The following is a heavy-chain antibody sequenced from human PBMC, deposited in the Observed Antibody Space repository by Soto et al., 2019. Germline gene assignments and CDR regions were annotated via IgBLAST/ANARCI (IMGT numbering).Heavy chain of an antibody. CDR1: GGSLTANY. V-gene: IGHV4-34*01. J-gene: IGHJ4*02. CDR3: LSARFDS. CDR2: INHLGST. Sequence: SETLSLTCAVYGGSLTANYWTWIRQSPGKGLEWIGEINHLGSTNYSPSLQNRATILIDTSNNQFSLKLTSVTAGDTAVYYCLSARFDSWGRGILVTVSS.